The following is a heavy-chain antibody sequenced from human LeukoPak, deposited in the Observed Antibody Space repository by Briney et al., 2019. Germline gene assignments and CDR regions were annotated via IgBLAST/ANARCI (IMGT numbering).Heavy chain of an antibody. CDR1: GFTFSTYF. V-gene: IGHV3-74*01. J-gene: IGHJ4*02. CDR3: TTGQGSYYDGSGPIDY. Sequence: GGSLRLSCAASGFTFSTYFMHWVRQAPGKGLVWVSRINGDGISTTYADSVMGRFTISRDNAKNTLYLQMNSLRAEDTAVYYCTTGQGSYYDGSGPIDYWGQGTLVTVSS. CDR2: INGDGIST. D-gene: IGHD3-22*01.